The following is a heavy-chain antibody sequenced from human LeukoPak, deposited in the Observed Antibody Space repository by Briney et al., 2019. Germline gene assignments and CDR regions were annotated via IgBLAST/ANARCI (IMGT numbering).Heavy chain of an antibody. Sequence: PSETLSLTCTVSGGSMSSSSYYWGWIRQPPVKGLEWIGNIYYSGTYYNPSLKSRVTIFIDTSKNQFSLKLSSVTVADTAVYYCARRLGYNCGAPFDYWGQGTLLTVSS. D-gene: IGHD5-18*01. V-gene: IGHV4-39*01. CDR1: GGSMSSSSYY. CDR3: ARRLGYNCGAPFDY. J-gene: IGHJ4*02. CDR2: IYYSGT.